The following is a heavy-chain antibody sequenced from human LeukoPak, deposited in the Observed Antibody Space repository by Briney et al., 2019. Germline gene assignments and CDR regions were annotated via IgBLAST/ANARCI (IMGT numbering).Heavy chain of an antibody. Sequence: SVKVSCKASGGTFSSYAVSWVRQAPGRGLEWMGRTIPILGIANYAQKFQGRVTITADKSTSTAYMELSSLRSEDTAVYYCAMSTPTYYYDSSGHRDYWGQGTLVTVSS. D-gene: IGHD3-22*01. V-gene: IGHV1-69*04. CDR2: TIPILGIA. CDR1: GGTFSSYA. CDR3: AMSTPTYYYDSSGHRDY. J-gene: IGHJ4*02.